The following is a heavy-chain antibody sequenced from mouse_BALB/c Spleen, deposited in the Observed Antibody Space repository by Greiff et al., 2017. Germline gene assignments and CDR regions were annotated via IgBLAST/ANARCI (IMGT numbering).Heavy chain of an antibody. V-gene: IGHV1-9*01. CDR1: GYTFSSYW. CDR3: ERVPSYGSSYWFAY. CDR2: IFPGSGST. Sequence: QVQLKQSGAELMKPGASVKISCKATGYTFSSYWIEWVKQRPGHGLEWIGEIFPGSGSTNYNEKFKGKATFTADTSSNTAYMQLSSLTSEDSAVYACERVPSYGSSYWFAYWGQGTLVTVSA. D-gene: IGHD1-1*01. J-gene: IGHJ3*01.